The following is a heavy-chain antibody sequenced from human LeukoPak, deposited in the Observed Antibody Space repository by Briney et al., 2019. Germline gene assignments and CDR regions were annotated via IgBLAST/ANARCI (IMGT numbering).Heavy chain of an antibody. CDR3: ARDRVPATAMVAFDI. V-gene: IGHV3-7*01. CDR2: IKQDGSEK. J-gene: IGHJ3*02. CDR1: GFTFSSYW. Sequence: GGSLRLSCAASGFTFSSYWMSWVRQAPGKGLEWVANIKQDGSEKYYVDSVKGRFTISRDNAKNSLYLQMNSLRAEDTAVYYCARDRVPATAMVAFDIWGQGTMVTVSS. D-gene: IGHD2-2*01.